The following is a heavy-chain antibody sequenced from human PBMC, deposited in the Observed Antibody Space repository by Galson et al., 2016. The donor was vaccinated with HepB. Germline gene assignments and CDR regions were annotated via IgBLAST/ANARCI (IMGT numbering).Heavy chain of an antibody. Sequence: PALVKPTQTLTLTCTFSGFSPTTYGAGVAWIRQPPGEALEWLAAIYWDGDIKYRPSLKSRLTVTNDTSKNQVVLTMTNMDPVDTGTYFCARRWSGFDYWGQGTLFTVSS. CDR2: IYWDGDI. V-gene: IGHV2-5*02. CDR1: GFSPTTYGAG. J-gene: IGHJ4*02. CDR3: ARRWSGFDY.